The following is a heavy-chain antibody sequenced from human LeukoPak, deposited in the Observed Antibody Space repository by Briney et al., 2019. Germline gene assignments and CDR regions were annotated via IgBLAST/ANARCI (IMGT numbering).Heavy chain of an antibody. Sequence: ASVKVSCKASGYTFSDYYVHWVRQAPGQGLEWMGWINPTSGGTNYAQKFQGRVTVTRDTSISVAFMELSSLRYEDTAMYYCARDVENVPAANSPAFWGQGTLVTVSS. J-gene: IGHJ4*02. CDR3: ARDVENVPAANSPAF. CDR1: GYTFSDYY. V-gene: IGHV1-2*02. CDR2: INPTSGGT. D-gene: IGHD2-2*01.